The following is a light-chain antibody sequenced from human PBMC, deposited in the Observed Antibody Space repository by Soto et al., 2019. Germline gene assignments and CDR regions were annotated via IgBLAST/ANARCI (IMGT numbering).Light chain of an antibody. Sequence: DIHITPSPSTLSGSVGDRVTITCRASQTISSWLAWYQQKPGKAPKLLIYKASTLKSGVPSRFSGSGSGTEFTLTISSLQPDDFATYYCQHYNSYSEAFGQGTKVDIK. J-gene: IGKJ1*01. CDR3: QHYNSYSEA. CDR1: QTISSW. CDR2: KAS. V-gene: IGKV1-5*03.